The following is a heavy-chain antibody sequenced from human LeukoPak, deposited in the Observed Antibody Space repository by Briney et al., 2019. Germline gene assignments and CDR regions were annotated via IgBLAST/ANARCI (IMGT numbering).Heavy chain of an antibody. V-gene: IGHV3-30*18. J-gene: IGHJ4*02. CDR1: GFTFGSYG. D-gene: IGHD6-19*01. Sequence: PGGSLRLSCAASGFTFGSYGMNWVRQAPGKGLEWVAVMSYDGTNKFYADSVKGRFTISRDNSKNTVYLQMNSLRAEDTAVYYCANGGWYGGRASPDYWGQGTLVTVSS. CDR2: MSYDGTNK. CDR3: ANGGWYGGRASPDY.